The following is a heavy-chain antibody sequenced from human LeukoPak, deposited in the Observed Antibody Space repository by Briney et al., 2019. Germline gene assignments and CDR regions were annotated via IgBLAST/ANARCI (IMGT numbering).Heavy chain of an antibody. CDR1: GFTFSNSW. CDR3: ARPQQGGTTRSHGLDV. CDR2: INTDGTST. V-gene: IGHV3-74*01. J-gene: IGHJ6*02. Sequence: GESLRLSCAASGFTFSNSWMQWVRQVPGKGLVWVSRINTDGTSTSYADSVRGRFIISRDNAKNTLYLQMNSLRAEDTPVYYCARPQQGGTTRSHGLDVWGQGTTVTVSS. D-gene: IGHD2-2*01.